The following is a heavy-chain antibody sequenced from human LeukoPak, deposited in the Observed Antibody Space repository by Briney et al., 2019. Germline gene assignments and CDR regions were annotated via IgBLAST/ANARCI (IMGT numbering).Heavy chain of an antibody. Sequence: PETLSLTCAVYGGSFSGYYWSWIRQPPGKGLEWIGEINHSGSTNYNPSLKSRVTISVDTSKNQFSLKLSSVTAADTAVYYCARVGDSSGWAFDYWGQGTLVTVSS. CDR2: INHSGST. CDR3: ARVGDSSGWAFDY. CDR1: GGSFSGYY. V-gene: IGHV4-34*01. J-gene: IGHJ4*02. D-gene: IGHD6-19*01.